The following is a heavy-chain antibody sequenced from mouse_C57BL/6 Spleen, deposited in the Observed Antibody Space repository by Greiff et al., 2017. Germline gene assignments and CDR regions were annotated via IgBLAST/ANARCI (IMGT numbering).Heavy chain of an antibody. CDR2: INPSNGGT. J-gene: IGHJ3*01. CDR1: GYTFTSYW. Sequence: QVQLQQPGTELVKPGASVKLSCKASGYTFTSYWMHWVKQRPGQGLEWIGNINPSNGGTNYNEKFKIKATLTVDKSSSTAYMQLSILTSEYSAVYYYASHCSSPGFAYWGQGTLVTVSA. D-gene: IGHD1-1*01. CDR3: ASHCSSPGFAY. V-gene: IGHV1-53*01.